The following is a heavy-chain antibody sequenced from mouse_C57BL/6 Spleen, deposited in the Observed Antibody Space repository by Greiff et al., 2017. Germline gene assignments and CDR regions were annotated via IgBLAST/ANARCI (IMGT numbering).Heavy chain of an antibody. J-gene: IGHJ2*01. CDR3: ARGGLRREGYFDY. Sequence: QVQLKEPGAELVMPGASVKLSCKASGYTFTSYWMHWVKQRPGQGLEWIGEIDPSDSYTNYNQKFKGKSTLTVDKSSSTAYMQLSSLTSEDSAFYYCARGGLRREGYFDYWGQGTPLTVSS. V-gene: IGHV1-69*01. D-gene: IGHD2-4*01. CDR2: IDPSDSYT. CDR1: GYTFTSYW.